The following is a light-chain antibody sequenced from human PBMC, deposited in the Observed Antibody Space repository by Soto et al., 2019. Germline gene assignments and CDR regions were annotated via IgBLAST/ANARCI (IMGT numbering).Light chain of an antibody. J-gene: IGKJ2*01. CDR2: AAS. V-gene: IGKV1-39*01. Sequence: DIQMTQSPSSLSASVGDRVTITCRASQSISSYLNWYQQKPGKAPKLLIYAASSLQSGVPSRFSGSGSGTDFTLTISSLQPEDFSTYYRQQRYSTPMYTFGKETKLEIK. CDR3: QQRYSTPMYT. CDR1: QSISSY.